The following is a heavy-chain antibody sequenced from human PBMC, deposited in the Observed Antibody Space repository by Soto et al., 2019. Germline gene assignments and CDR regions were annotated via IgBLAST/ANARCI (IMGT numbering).Heavy chain of an antibody. Sequence: TETLSLTCTISGSCISSYYWSWIRQPPGKGLEWIGYIYYSGSTNYNPSLKSRVTISVDTSKNQFSLKLSSVTAADTAVYYCARAGYSYGYYFDYWGQGTLVTVS. V-gene: IGHV4-59*01. D-gene: IGHD5-18*01. CDR3: ARAGYSYGYYFDY. CDR1: GSCISSYY. CDR2: IYYSGST. J-gene: IGHJ4*02.